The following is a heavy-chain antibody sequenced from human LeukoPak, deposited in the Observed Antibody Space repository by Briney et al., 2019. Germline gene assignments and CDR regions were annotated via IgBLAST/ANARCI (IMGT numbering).Heavy chain of an antibody. V-gene: IGHV1-2*02. Sequence: ASVKVSCKASGYTFTVYYIHWVRHAPGQGLELMGWSDPSTGGTNYAQKCQGRVTMTRDTSISTAYMELSRLRSDDTAVYFCARVGEYGSGSYLVYWGQGTLVTVSS. CDR3: ARVGEYGSGSYLVY. CDR1: GYTFTVYY. D-gene: IGHD3-10*01. J-gene: IGHJ4*02. CDR2: SDPSTGGT.